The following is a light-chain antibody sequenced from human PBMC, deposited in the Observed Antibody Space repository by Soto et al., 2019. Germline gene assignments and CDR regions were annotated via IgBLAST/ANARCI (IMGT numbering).Light chain of an antibody. CDR1: QSISSW. V-gene: IGKV1-5*01. CDR2: DAS. Sequence: DIQMTQSPSTLSASVGDRVPITCRASQSISSWLAWYQQKPGKAPKLLIYDASSLESGVPSRFSGSGSGTEFTLTISSLQPDDFATYYCQQYNSYSPLTFGGGTRLEIK. CDR3: QQYNSYSPLT. J-gene: IGKJ5*01.